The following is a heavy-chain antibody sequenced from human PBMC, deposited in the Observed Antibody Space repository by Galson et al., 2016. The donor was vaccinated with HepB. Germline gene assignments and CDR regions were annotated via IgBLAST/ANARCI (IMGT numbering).Heavy chain of an antibody. CDR2: IFSNDEK. CDR1: GFSLNNTRMG. J-gene: IGHJ6*04. D-gene: IGHD3-10*01. CDR3: ARITNGSGTYFKGPVLAHYSHGMDV. Sequence: LVKPTPTLTLTCTVSGFSLNNTRMGVSWIRQPPGKALEWLTSIFSNDEKSFCPSLKSRLIISRDTSKSQVVLTMTNMDPVDTATYYCARITNGSGTYFKGPVLAHYSHGMDVWGKGIAVTVSS. V-gene: IGHV2-26*01.